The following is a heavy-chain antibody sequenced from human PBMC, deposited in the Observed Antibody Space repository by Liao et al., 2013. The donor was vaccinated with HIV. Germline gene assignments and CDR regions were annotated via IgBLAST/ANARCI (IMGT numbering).Heavy chain of an antibody. J-gene: IGHJ2*01. D-gene: IGHD3-3*01. CDR1: GASIISANYY. CDR2: IYYSGST. CDR3: ARVVPDFLQRDLWRDYYGRYFDL. Sequence: QLHLQESGPGLVKPSETLSLTCTVSGASIISANYYWAWLRQPPGKGLEWIGSIYYSGSTSYNPSLRGRVTISVDSSKNHFSLTLTSVTAADSAVYSCARVVPDFLQRDLWRDYYGRYFDLWGRGTLVTVSS. V-gene: IGHV4-39*07.